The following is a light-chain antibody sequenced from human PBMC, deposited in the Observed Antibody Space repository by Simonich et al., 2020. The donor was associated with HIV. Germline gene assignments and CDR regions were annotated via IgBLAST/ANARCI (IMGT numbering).Light chain of an antibody. V-gene: IGLV2-14*03. CDR1: SSDVGGYNY. CDR3: SSYTSSSTLWV. J-gene: IGLJ1*01. Sequence: QSALTQPPSVSGSPGPSITIPGTGTSSDVGGYNYVPWSQQHPGKAPKLMIYDVSNRPSGVSNRFSGSKSGNTASLTISGLQAEDEADYYCSSYTSSSTLWVFGTGTKVTVL. CDR2: DVS.